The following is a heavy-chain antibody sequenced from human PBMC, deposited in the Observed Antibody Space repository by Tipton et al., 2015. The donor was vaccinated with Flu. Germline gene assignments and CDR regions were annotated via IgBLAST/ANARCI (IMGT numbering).Heavy chain of an antibody. D-gene: IGHD3-10*01. J-gene: IGHJ5*02. CDR1: GYSISSGYY. CDR2: IYHRGST. Sequence: TLSLTCTVSGYSISSGYYWGWIRQPPGKGLEWIGSIYHRGSTYYNPSLKSRVTISVDTSKNQFSLKLSSVTAADTAVYYCARGSLWFGELEKYGFDPWGQGTLVTVSS. CDR3: ARGSLWFGELEKYGFDP. V-gene: IGHV4-38-2*02.